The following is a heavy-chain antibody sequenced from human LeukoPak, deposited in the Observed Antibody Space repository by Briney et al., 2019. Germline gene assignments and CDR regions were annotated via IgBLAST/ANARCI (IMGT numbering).Heavy chain of an antibody. CDR1: GYTFTDFY. CDR2: VDPGDGET. V-gene: IGHV1-69-2*01. D-gene: IGHD3-3*01. J-gene: IGHJ6*03. CDR3: ATEIPGTFFGDV. Sequence: ASVKISCKTSGYTFTDFYIHWVQQAPGKGLEWMGRVDPGDGETVYADKLQGRVTITADTSTDTAYMELTSLRSDDTAVYYCATEIPGTFFGDVGGKGTTVSVPS.